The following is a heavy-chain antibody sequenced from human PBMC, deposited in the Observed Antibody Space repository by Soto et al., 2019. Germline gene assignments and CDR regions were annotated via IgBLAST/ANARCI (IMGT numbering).Heavy chain of an antibody. CDR3: ARRPPRLRYFDWLLAPFDY. CDR1: GGSFSGYY. Sequence: QVQLQQWGAGLLKPSETLSLTCAVYGGSFSGYYWSWIRQPPGKGLEWIGEINHSGSTNYNPSLKSRVTISVDTSKNQFSLQLSSVTAADTAVYYCARRPPRLRYFDWLLAPFDYWGQGTLVTVSS. D-gene: IGHD3-9*01. CDR2: INHSGST. V-gene: IGHV4-34*01. J-gene: IGHJ4*02.